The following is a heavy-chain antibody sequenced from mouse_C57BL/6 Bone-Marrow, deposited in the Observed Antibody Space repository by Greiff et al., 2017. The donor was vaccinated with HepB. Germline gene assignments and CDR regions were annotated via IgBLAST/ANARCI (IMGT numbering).Heavy chain of an antibody. J-gene: IGHJ3*01. CDR1: GFTFSSYG. V-gene: IGHV5-6*01. CDR3: ARHRWTY. Sequence: EVQRVESGGDLVKPGGSVKLSCAASGFTFSSYGMSWVRQTPDKKLEWVATISSGGSYTYYPDSVKGRFTISRDNAKNTLYLQMSSLKSEDTAMYYCARHRWTYWGQGTLVTVSA. D-gene: IGHD1-1*02. CDR2: ISSGGSYT.